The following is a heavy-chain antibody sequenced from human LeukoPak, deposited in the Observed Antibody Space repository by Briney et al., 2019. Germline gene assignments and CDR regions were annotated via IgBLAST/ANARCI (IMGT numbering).Heavy chain of an antibody. CDR3: ARPACSSTSCYLYFQH. CDR2: IYPANSDT. V-gene: IGHV5-51*01. Sequence: GEPLKISCKASGYSFTSYWIGWVRQMPGKGLEWMAIIYPANSDTRYSPSFQGQVTISADKSISTAYLQWSSLKASDTAMYYCARPACSSTSCYLYFQHWGQGTLVTVSS. CDR1: GYSFTSYW. J-gene: IGHJ1*01. D-gene: IGHD2-2*01.